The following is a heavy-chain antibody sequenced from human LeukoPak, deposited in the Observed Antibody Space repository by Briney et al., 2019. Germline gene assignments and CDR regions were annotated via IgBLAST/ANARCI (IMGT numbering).Heavy chain of an antibody. J-gene: IGHJ4*02. V-gene: IGHV1-18*01. CDR1: GYTFSSYG. CDR3: ARVWKYYYDSSGYNFDY. CDR2: ISAYNGNT. D-gene: IGHD3-22*01. Sequence: ASVKVSCKASGYTFSSYGISWVRQAPGQGLEWMGWISAYNGNTNYAQKFQGRVTMTTDTSTRTAYMELRSLRSDDTAVYYCARVWKYYYDSSGYNFDYWGQGTLVTVSS.